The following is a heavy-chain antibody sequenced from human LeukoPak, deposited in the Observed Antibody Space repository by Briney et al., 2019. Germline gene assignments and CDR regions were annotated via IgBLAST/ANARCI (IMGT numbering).Heavy chain of an antibody. CDR3: ARYDSSGYYDHDAFDI. CDR2: INPNGGGT. Sequence: ASVKVSCKASGYTFTGYYMHGVRQAPGQGLEWMGGINPNGGGTNYAQKFQGRVTMTRDTSISTACMELSRLRSDDTAVYYCARYDSSGYYDHDAFDIWGQGTMVTVSS. J-gene: IGHJ3*02. V-gene: IGHV1-2*02. CDR1: GYTFTGYY. D-gene: IGHD3-22*01.